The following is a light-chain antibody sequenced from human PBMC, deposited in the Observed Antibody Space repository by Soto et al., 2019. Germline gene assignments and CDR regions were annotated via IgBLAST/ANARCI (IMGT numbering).Light chain of an antibody. CDR3: AAWDDSLNGYV. J-gene: IGLJ1*01. Sequence: QSVLTQPPSVSEAPRQRVTISCSGSSSNIGNNAVNWYQQLPGKAPKLLMFYDNLLPSGVSDRFSGSKSGTSASLAISGLQSEYEADYYCAAWDDSLNGYVFGTGTKLTVL. V-gene: IGLV1-36*01. CDR1: SSNIGNNA. CDR2: YDN.